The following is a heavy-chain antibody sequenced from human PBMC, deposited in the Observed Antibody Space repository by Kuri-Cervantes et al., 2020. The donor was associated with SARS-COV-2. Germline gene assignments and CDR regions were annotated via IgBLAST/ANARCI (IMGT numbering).Heavy chain of an antibody. D-gene: IGHD4-23*01. J-gene: IGHJ6*02. CDR3: ARDGGGARDYYYGMDV. CDR2: IYYGGST. CDR1: GGSISSYY. V-gene: IGHV4-59*01. Sequence: SETLSLTCTVSGGSISSYYWSWIRQPPGKGLEWIGYIYYGGSTNYNPSLKSRVTISVDTSKNQFSLKLSSVTAADTAVYYCARDGGGARDYYYGMDVWGQGTTVTVSS.